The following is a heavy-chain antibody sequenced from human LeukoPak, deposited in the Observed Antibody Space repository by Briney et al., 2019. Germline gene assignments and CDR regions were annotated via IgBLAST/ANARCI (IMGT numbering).Heavy chain of an antibody. V-gene: IGHV3-66*01. CDR2: IYSGGST. Sequence: QPGGSLRLSCAASGFTVSSNYMSWVRQAPGKGLEWVSVIYSGGSTYYADSVKGRFTIPRDNAKNTLYLQMNSLRAEDTAVYYCARDFPGDPWRGQGTLVTVSS. D-gene: IGHD2-21*02. CDR1: GFTVSSNY. CDR3: ARDFPGDPW. J-gene: IGHJ4*02.